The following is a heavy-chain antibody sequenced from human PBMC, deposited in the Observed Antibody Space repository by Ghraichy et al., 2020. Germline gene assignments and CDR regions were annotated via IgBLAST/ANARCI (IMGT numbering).Heavy chain of an antibody. Sequence: SETLSLTCTVSGDSIHSSNSYWGWVRQPPGKGLEWIGSVYYSGSTYYNPSLKSRVAISVDTTEKQFSLKLTSVTAADTAVYYCARHPGIAVAAYFDYWGQGTLVTVSS. CDR2: VYYSGST. CDR3: ARHPGIAVAAYFDY. V-gene: IGHV4-39*01. CDR1: GDSIHSSNSY. D-gene: IGHD6-19*01. J-gene: IGHJ4*02.